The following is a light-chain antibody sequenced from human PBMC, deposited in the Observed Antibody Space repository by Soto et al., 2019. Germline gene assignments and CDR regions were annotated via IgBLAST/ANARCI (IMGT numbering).Light chain of an antibody. Sequence: DIVMTQSPLSLPVTPAEPASISCRSSQTLLHSNGYNYLDWYLQKPGQSAQLLIYLGSNRASGVPDRVSDSGFATSLTLNSSRVDAKVLRVYDCRHAVRAPYTLGQGTKLESK. CDR3: RHAVRAPYT. CDR2: LGS. J-gene: IGKJ2*01. CDR1: QTLLHSNGYNY. V-gene: IGKV2-28*01.